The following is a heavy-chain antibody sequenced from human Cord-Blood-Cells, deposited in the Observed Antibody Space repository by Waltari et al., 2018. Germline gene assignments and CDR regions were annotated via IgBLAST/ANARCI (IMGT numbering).Heavy chain of an antibody. D-gene: IGHD1-7*01. J-gene: IGHJ3*02. CDR1: GYTLTELS. Sequence: QVQLVQSGAEVKKPGASVKVSCKVSGYTLTELSMHWVRQAPGKGLEWMGGFDPEDGETIYAQKFQGRVTMTEDTSTATAYMELSSLRSEDTAVYYCATGNWNYVGKQIDAFDIWGQGTMVTVSS. V-gene: IGHV1-24*01. CDR3: ATGNWNYVGKQIDAFDI. CDR2: FDPEDGET.